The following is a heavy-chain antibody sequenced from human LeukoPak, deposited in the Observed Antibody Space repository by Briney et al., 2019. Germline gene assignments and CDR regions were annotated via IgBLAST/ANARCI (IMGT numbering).Heavy chain of an antibody. Sequence: SETLSLTCTVSGGSISSSSYYWGWIRQPPGKGLEWIGSIYYSGSTYYNPSLKSRVTISVDTSKNQFSLKLSSVTAADTAVYYCAGLATKTYYYDSSGPSYAFDIWGQGTMVTVSS. CDR2: IYYSGST. CDR3: AGLATKTYYYDSSGPSYAFDI. CDR1: GGSISSSSYY. J-gene: IGHJ3*02. D-gene: IGHD3-22*01. V-gene: IGHV4-39*01.